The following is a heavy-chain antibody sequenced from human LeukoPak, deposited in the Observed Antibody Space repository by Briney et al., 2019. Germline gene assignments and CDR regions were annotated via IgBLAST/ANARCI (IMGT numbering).Heavy chain of an antibody. CDR2: LSSSSSYI. Sequence: PGGSLSLSCAASAFTFSSYSMNWVRQAPGKGLEWVSSLSSSSSYIYYADSVRGRFTISRDNAKNSLYLQMNSLRAEDTAVYSCARDGERDIVVVPAAMGRGYYYGMDVWGKGTTVTVSS. CDR1: AFTFSSYS. D-gene: IGHD2-2*01. V-gene: IGHV3-21*01. J-gene: IGHJ6*04. CDR3: ARDGERDIVVVPAAMGRGYYYGMDV.